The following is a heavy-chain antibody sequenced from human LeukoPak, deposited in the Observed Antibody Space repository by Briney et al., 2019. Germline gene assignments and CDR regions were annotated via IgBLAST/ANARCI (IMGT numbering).Heavy chain of an antibody. J-gene: IGHJ4*02. CDR1: GGSISSYY. CDR3: ARVSDYGGNPIDY. V-gene: IGHV4-59*01. Sequence: SETLSLTCTVSGGSISSYYWSWVRQPPGKGLEWIGYIYYSGSTNYNPSLKSRVTISVDTSKNQFSLKLSSVTAADTAVYYCARVSDYGGNPIDYWGQGTLVTVSS. CDR2: IYYSGST. D-gene: IGHD4-23*01.